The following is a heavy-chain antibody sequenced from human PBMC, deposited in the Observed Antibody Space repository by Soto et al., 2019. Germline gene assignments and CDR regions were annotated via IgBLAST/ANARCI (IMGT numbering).Heavy chain of an antibody. D-gene: IGHD6-19*01. CDR1: GFTFSSYG. V-gene: IGHV3-33*01. Sequence: QVQLVESGGGVVQPGRSLRLSCAASGFTFSSYGMHWVRQAPGKGLEWGAVIWYDGSNKYYADSVNGRFTISRDNSKNTLYLQMNSLRAEDTAVYYCARDVAYSSEPIDYWGQGTLVTVSS. CDR2: IWYDGSNK. J-gene: IGHJ4*02. CDR3: ARDVAYSSEPIDY.